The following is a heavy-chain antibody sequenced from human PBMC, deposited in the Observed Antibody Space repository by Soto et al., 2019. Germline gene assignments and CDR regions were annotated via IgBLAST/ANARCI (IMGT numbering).Heavy chain of an antibody. CDR2: IYYSGST. CDR3: ARGAREPYTYVDKRRDWFDP. V-gene: IGHV4-31*03. D-gene: IGHD5-12*01. CDR1: GGSISSGGYY. Sequence: PSETLSLTCTVSGGSISSGGYYWSWIRQHPGKGMEWIGYIYYSGSTYYNPSLKSRVTISVDTSKNQFSLKLSSVTAADTAVYYFARGAREPYTYVDKRRDWFDPWGQGTLVTVSS. J-gene: IGHJ5*02.